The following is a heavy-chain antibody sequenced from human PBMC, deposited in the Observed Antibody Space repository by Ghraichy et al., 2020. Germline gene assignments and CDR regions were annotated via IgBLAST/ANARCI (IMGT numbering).Heavy chain of an antibody. CDR1: GGSISSSNYY. V-gene: IGHV4-39*01. J-gene: IGHJ4*02. Sequence: SETLSLTCTVSGGSISSSNYYWGWIRQPPGKGLEWIGSIYYSGSTYYNPSLKSRVTISVHTSKNQFSLKLSSVTAADTAVYYCARHNSGWLQLELHGWGQGTLVTVSS. CDR2: IYYSGST. CDR3: ARHNSGWLQLELHG. D-gene: IGHD5-24*01.